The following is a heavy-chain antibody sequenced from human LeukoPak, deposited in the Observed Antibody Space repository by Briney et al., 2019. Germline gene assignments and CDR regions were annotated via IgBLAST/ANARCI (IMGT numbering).Heavy chain of an antibody. V-gene: IGHV3-33*01. J-gene: IGHJ4*02. CDR3: ARDRGYGSGSYYIDY. Sequence: GRSLRLSCAASGFTFSSYGMHWVRQAPGKGLEWVAVIWYDGSNKYYADSVKGRFTISRDNSKNTLYLQMNSLRAEDTAVYYCARDRGYGSGSYYIDYWGQGTLVTVS. CDR1: GFTFSSYG. D-gene: IGHD3-10*01. CDR2: IWYDGSNK.